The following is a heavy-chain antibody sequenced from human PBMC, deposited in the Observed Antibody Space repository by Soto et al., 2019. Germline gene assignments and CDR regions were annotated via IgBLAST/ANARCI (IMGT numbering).Heavy chain of an antibody. CDR1: GFIFGEYA. V-gene: IGHV3-49*05. CDR2: ITNKRYGGTA. Sequence: VQLVESGGGFVKPGRSLRLSCTGSGFIFGEYAITWFRQAPGKGLECAGFITNKRYGGTAEYAASVRGRFTISRDDSKNIAYLQMDSLVTEDTAVYYCARLGRDGYTVPFDYWGQGTLVTVSS. D-gene: IGHD6-25*01. J-gene: IGHJ4*02. CDR3: ARLGRDGYTVPFDY.